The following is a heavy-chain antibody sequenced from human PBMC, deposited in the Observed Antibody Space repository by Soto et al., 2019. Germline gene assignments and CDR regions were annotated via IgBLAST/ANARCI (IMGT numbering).Heavy chain of an antibody. CDR1: GFTFSDGW. Sequence: EVQLVESGGGLVKPGGSLRLSCAASGFTFSDGWMNWVRQAPGKGLEWVGRIKSKSSGGTADYAAPVIGRFTISRDDSTNTMHLQKISMQIEDDAVYYSSTTGRHLHRAPFDYWGQGALVTVSS. CDR3: STTGRHLHRAPFDY. V-gene: IGHV3-15*07. J-gene: IGHJ4*02. CDR2: IKSKSSGGTA. D-gene: IGHD1-1*01.